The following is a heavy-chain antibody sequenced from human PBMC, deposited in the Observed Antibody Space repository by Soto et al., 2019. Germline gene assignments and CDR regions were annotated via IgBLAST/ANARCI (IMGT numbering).Heavy chain of an antibody. CDR2: IYYSGST. V-gene: IGHV4-31*03. D-gene: IGHD3-10*01. Sequence: QVQLQESGPGLVKSSQTLSLTCTVSGGSISSDGNYWSWIRQHPGKGLEWIGYIYYSGSTYYNPSLKSRVTIAVDTSKNQFSLKLNSVTAADTAVYYCARARMVRGIIYYSGMDVWGQGTTVTVSS. CDR3: ARARMVRGIIYYSGMDV. J-gene: IGHJ6*02. CDR1: GGSISSDGNY.